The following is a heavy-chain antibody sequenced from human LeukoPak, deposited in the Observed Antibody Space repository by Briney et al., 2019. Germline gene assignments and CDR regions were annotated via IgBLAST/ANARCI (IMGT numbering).Heavy chain of an antibody. V-gene: IGHV3-23*01. CDR2: ISSTGGST. CDR1: GFTFSSYA. Sequence: GGSLRLSCAASGFTFSSYAMSWVRQAPGKGLEWVSAISSTGGSTYYADSVKGRFTISRDNSQNTVYLQMKSLRAEDTAVYYCAKEWSGSSWFYFDYWGQGTLVTVSS. J-gene: IGHJ4*02. D-gene: IGHD6-13*01. CDR3: AKEWSGSSWFYFDY.